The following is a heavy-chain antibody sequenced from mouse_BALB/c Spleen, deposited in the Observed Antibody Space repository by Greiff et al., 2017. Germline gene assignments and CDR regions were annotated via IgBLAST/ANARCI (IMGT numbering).Heavy chain of an antibody. CDR3: ASLTTVASMDY. CDR1: GYSITSDYA. D-gene: IGHD1-1*01. Sequence: VQLKESGPGLVKPSQSLSLTCTVTGYSITSDYAWNWIRQFPGNKLEWMGYISYSGSTSYNPSLKSRISITRDTSKNQFFLQLNSVTTEDTATYYCASLTTVASMDYWGQGTSVTVSA. J-gene: IGHJ4*01. V-gene: IGHV3-2*02. CDR2: ISYSGST.